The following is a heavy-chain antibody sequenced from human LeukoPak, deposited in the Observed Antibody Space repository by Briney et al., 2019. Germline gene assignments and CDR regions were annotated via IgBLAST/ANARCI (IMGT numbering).Heavy chain of an antibody. CDR3: ARSDSSGWGDPFDY. Sequence: GGSLRLSCAASGFTVGSNYMSWVRQAPGKGLEWVSVIYSGGSTYYADSVKGRFTISRDNSKNTLYLQMNSLRAEDTAVYYCARSDSSGWGDPFDYWGQGTLVTVSS. CDR1: GFTVGSNY. V-gene: IGHV3-66*01. J-gene: IGHJ4*02. CDR2: IYSGGST. D-gene: IGHD6-19*01.